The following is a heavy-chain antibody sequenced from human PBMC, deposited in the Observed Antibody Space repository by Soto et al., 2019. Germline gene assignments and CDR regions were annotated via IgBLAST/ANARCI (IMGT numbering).Heavy chain of an antibody. CDR1: GFTFSSYG. V-gene: IGHV3-33*01. Sequence: QVQLVESGGGVVQPGRSLRLSCAASGFTFSSYGMHWVRQAPGKGLEWVAVIWYDGSNKYYADSVKGRFTISRNNSKNTLYLQMNSLTAEDTAVYYCARGPGRAAAGHDYWGQGTLVTVSS. CDR3: ARGPGRAAAGHDY. D-gene: IGHD6-13*01. J-gene: IGHJ4*02. CDR2: IWYDGSNK.